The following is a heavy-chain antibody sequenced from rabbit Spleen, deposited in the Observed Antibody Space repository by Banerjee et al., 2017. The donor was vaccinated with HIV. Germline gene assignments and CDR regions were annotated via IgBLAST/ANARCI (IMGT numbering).Heavy chain of an antibody. CDR2: IDAGVKGTT. CDR3: ARDGSSSGYAFNL. J-gene: IGHJ4*01. CDR1: GFSLSRDYW. Sequence: QEQLVESGGGLVQPGGSPKLSCKASGFSLSRDYWICWVRQAPGKGLEWIACIDAGVKGTTYYASWAKGRFAVSKTSPTTVTLQMTSLTAADMATYFCARDGSSSGYAFNLWGPGTLVTVS. V-gene: IGHV1S45*01. D-gene: IGHD1-1*01.